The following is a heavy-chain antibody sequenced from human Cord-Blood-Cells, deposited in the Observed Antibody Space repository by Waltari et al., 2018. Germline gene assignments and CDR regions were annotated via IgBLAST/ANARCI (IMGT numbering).Heavy chain of an antibody. V-gene: IGHV1-69*12. CDR3: ARGRTTGTTRAFDI. CDR2: SSPIFGTA. D-gene: IGHD1-1*01. CDR1: GGTFSSYA. J-gene: IGHJ3*02. Sequence: QVQLVQSGAEVKKPGSSVKVSCKASGGTFSSYAISWVRQAPGQGLEWMGGSSPIFGTANDAQKFQGRVTITADESTSTAYMELSSLRSEDTAVYYCARGRTTGTTRAFDIWGQGTMVTVSS.